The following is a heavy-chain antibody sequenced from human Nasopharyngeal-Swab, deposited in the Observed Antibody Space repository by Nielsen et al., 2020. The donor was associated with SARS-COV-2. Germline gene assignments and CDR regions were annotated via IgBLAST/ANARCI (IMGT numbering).Heavy chain of an antibody. D-gene: IGHD6-13*01. Sequence: SETLSLTCAVYGGSFSGYYWSWIRQPPGKGLEWIGEINHSGSTNYNPSLKSRVTISVDTSKNQFSLKLSSVTAADTAVYYCARVGTIAAAGLDAFDIWGQGTMVTVSS. CDR3: ARVGTIAAAGLDAFDI. V-gene: IGHV4-34*01. CDR1: GGSFSGYY. CDR2: INHSGST. J-gene: IGHJ3*02.